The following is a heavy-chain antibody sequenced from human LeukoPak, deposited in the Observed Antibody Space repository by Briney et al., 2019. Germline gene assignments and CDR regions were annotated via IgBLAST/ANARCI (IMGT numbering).Heavy chain of an antibody. V-gene: IGHV3-74*01. J-gene: IGHJ4*02. Sequence: PGGSLRLSCAASGFTFSRYWMQWVRQAPGKGLVWVSRISSDGSDTSYADSVKGRFTISRDNSKNTLYLQMNSLRVDDTAVYYCAKGSRPGSSGYPNLDHWGQGTLVTVSS. CDR2: ISSDGSDT. CDR1: GFTFSRYW. CDR3: AKGSRPGSSGYPNLDH. D-gene: IGHD3-22*01.